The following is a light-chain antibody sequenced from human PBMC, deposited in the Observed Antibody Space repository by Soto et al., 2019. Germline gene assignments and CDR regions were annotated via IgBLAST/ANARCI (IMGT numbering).Light chain of an antibody. CDR1: QSVLYSSNNKNY. J-gene: IGKJ1*01. V-gene: IGKV4-1*01. CDR2: WAS. Sequence: DIVMTQSPDSLAVSLGERATINCKSSQSVLYSSNNKNYLAWYQQKPGQPPKLLIYWASARESGVPDRFSGSGSGTDFTLTISSLQAEDVAVYYCQQYFRTPLRTFGQGTKVEIK. CDR3: QQYFRTPLRT.